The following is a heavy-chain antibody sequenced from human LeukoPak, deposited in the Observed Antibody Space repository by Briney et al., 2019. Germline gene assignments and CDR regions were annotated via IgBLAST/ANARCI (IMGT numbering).Heavy chain of an antibody. D-gene: IGHD5-24*01. CDR1: GGTFSSYA. CDR3: ARKATITGPFDY. CDR2: IIPIFGTA. J-gene: IGHJ4*02. V-gene: IGHV1-69*01. Sequence: GSSVKVSCKASGGTFSSYAISWVRQAPGQGLEWMGGIIPIFGTANYAQKFQGRVTITADESTSTAYMELSSLRSEDTAVYYCARKATITGPFDYWGQGTLVTVSS.